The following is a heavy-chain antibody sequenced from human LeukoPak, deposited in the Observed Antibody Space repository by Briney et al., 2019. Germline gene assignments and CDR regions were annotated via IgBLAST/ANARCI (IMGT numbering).Heavy chain of an antibody. D-gene: IGHD3-10*01. Sequence: GGSLRLSCAASGFTVSSNYMSWVRQAPGKGLEWVSVIYSGGSTDYADSVKGRFTISRDNSKNTLDLQMNILRAEDTAVYYCAKVVRGVLVAFDIWGQGTMVTVSS. CDR1: GFTVSSNY. CDR3: AKVVRGVLVAFDI. J-gene: IGHJ3*02. V-gene: IGHV3-53*01. CDR2: IYSGGST.